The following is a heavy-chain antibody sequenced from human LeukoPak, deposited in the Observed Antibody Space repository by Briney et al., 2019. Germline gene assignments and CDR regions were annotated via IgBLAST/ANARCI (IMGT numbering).Heavy chain of an antibody. CDR3: AREIYYDSSAYDY. D-gene: IGHD3-22*01. Sequence: PSEALSLTCTVSGGSISSYYWSWIRQPPGKGLEWIGYIYYSGSTNYNPSLKSRVTISVDTSKNQFSLKLSSVTAADTAIYYCAREIYYDSSAYDYWGQGTLVTVSS. CDR2: IYYSGST. CDR1: GGSISSYY. J-gene: IGHJ4*02. V-gene: IGHV4-59*12.